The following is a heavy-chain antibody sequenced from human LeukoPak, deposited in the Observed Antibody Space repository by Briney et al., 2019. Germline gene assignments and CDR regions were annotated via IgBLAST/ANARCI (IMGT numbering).Heavy chain of an antibody. Sequence: KPSETLSLTCTVSGGSISSYYWSWIRQPPGKGLEWIGYIYYSGSTNYNPSLKSRVTISVDTSKNQFSLKLSSVTAADTAVYYCARGIGSDLYYYDLYMDVWGKGTTVTVSS. CDR2: IYYSGST. J-gene: IGHJ6*03. CDR1: GGSISSYY. D-gene: IGHD1-26*01. V-gene: IGHV4-59*01. CDR3: ARGIGSDLYYYDLYMDV.